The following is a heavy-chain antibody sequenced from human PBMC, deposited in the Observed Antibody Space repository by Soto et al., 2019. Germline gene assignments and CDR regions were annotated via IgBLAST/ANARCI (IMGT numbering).Heavy chain of an antibody. D-gene: IGHD3-22*01. Sequence: ASVKVSCKASGYTFTSYGISWVRQAPGQGLEWMGWISAYNGNTNYAQKLQGRVTMTTDTSTSTAYMELRSLRSDDTAVYYCARDTFDTYYDSSGSMPYFDDWGQGTLVTGTS. CDR1: GYTFTSYG. CDR3: ARDTFDTYYDSSGSMPYFDD. V-gene: IGHV1-18*01. CDR2: ISAYNGNT. J-gene: IGHJ4*02.